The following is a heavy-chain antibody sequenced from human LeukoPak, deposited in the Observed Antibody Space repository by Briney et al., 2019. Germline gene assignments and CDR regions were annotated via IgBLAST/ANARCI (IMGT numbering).Heavy chain of an antibody. J-gene: IGHJ4*02. Sequence: GGSLRLSCAASGFTFSAYSMNWVRQAPGKGLEWISYIGISSGNTKYADSVKGRFTISGDKAKNSLHLQMNSLRVEDTAVYYCARDYKYAFDNWGQGTLVTVSS. CDR2: IGISSGNT. CDR1: GFTFSAYS. CDR3: ARDYKYAFDN. V-gene: IGHV3-48*01. D-gene: IGHD5-24*01.